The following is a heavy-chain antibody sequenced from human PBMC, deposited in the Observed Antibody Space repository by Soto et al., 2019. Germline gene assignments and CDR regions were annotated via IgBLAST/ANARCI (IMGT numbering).Heavy chain of an antibody. V-gene: IGHV3-30*18. J-gene: IGHJ6*02. D-gene: IGHD1-26*01. CDR1: GFTFSSYG. Sequence: SLRLPCAASGFTFSSYGMPWVRLAPWKGLEWVGVISSGGRNKYYAHSVKGRFTISRDNSKNMLYLQMNSLRAEDTAVYYCAKDGELKWELLEASWNYYFGMDVWGQGTTVTVSS. CDR3: AKDGELKWELLEASWNYYFGMDV. CDR2: ISSGGRNK.